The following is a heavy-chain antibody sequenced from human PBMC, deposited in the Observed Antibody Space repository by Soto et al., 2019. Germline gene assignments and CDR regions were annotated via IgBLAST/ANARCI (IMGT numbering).Heavy chain of an antibody. J-gene: IGHJ4*02. Sequence: QVQLVQSGAEVNKPGASVKVSCKASGYTFTNFGISWVRQAPGQGLEWMGWISAYNVNKNYAQNFQGRVTMPTDTSTTTAYMELRSLRSDDTAVYYCARGGTPIDSWGQGTLVTVSS. D-gene: IGHD3-16*01. V-gene: IGHV1-18*01. CDR3: ARGGTPIDS. CDR1: GYTFTNFG. CDR2: ISAYNVNK.